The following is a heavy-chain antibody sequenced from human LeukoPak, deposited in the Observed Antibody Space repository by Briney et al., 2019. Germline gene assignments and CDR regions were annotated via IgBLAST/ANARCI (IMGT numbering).Heavy chain of an antibody. J-gene: IGHJ3*02. CDR3: AREWQDRDAFDI. CDR2: IGAYNGNT. V-gene: IGHV1-18*01. Sequence: ASVKVSCKASGYTFTSYGISWVRQAPGQGLEWMGWIGAYNGNTNYAQKLQGRVTMTTDTSTSTAYMELRSLRSDDTAVYYCAREWQDRDAFDIWGQGTMVTVSS. CDR1: GYTFTSYG.